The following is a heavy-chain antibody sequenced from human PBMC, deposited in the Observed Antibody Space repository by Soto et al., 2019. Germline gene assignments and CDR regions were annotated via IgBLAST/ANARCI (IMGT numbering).Heavy chain of an antibody. J-gene: IGHJ5*02. CDR1: GSTFTSHD. CDR3: ASDMSTT. V-gene: IGHV1-8*01. Sequence: QVQLVQSGAEVKKPGASVKVSCKASGSTFTSHDINWMRQTTGQGLEWMGWMNPNSGNTNSAQKFQGRVTMTRDTSINTAYMELTNLRSEDTAIYYCASDMSTTWGQGTLVTVSS. D-gene: IGHD2-2*01. CDR2: MNPNSGNT.